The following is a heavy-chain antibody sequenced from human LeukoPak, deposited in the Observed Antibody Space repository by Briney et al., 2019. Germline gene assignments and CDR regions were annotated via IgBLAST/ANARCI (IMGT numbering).Heavy chain of an antibody. V-gene: IGHV4-59*01. CDR2: IYYSGST. J-gene: IGHJ2*01. CDR3: ARVARPIYCSGGSCYSRYFDL. CDR1: GDSISSYY. Sequence: SETLSLTCTVSGDSISSYYWSWIRQPPGKGLEWIGYIYYSGSTNYNPSLKSRVTISVDTSKNQFSLKLSSVTAADTAVYYCARVARPIYCSGGSCYSRYFDLWGRGTLVTVSS. D-gene: IGHD2-15*01.